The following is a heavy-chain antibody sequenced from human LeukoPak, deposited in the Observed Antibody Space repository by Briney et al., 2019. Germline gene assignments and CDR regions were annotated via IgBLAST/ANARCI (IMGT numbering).Heavy chain of an antibody. CDR3: ARGSSYGFSMGY. CDR1: GYMFTGYY. Sequence: ASVKVSCKTSGYMFTGYYMHWVRQAPGQGLEWMGWISAYNGNTNYAQKLQGRVTMTTDTSTSTAYMELRSLRSDDTAVYYCARGSSYGFSMGYWGQGTLVTVSS. V-gene: IGHV1-18*04. D-gene: IGHD3-16*01. J-gene: IGHJ4*02. CDR2: ISAYNGNT.